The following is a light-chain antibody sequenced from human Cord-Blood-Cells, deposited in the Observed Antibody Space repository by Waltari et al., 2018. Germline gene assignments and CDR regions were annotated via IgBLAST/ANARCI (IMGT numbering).Light chain of an antibody. CDR2: LEGSGSY. CDR1: GEHSSYI. Sequence: QPVLTHSSPASASLGSSVKLTCTLSGEHSSYIISWHQQPPGKAPRYLMKLEGSGSYKKVSGVPARFSGSSSRADRYPTISNLHSEDETDYYCETWDSNTRLFGVGTKLTVL. V-gene: IGLV4-60*03. J-gene: IGLJ3*02. CDR3: ETWDSNTRL.